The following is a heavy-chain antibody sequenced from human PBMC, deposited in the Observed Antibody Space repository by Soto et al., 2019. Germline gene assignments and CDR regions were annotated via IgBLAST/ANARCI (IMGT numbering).Heavy chain of an antibody. V-gene: IGHV3-30*18. CDR2: ISYDGSNK. J-gene: IGHJ4*02. Sequence: GGSLRLSCAASGFTFSSYGMHWVRQAPGKGLEWVAVISYDGSNKYYADSVKGRFTISRDNSKNTLYLQMNSLRAEDTAVYYCAKDIIGGYFDYWGQGTLVTVSS. CDR3: AKDIIGGYFDY. D-gene: IGHD2-15*01. CDR1: GFTFSSYG.